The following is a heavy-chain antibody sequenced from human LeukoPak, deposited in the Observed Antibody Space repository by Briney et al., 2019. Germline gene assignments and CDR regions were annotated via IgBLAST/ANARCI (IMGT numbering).Heavy chain of an antibody. CDR2: ISGSGGST. CDR1: GFTFSSYA. V-gene: IGHV3-23*01. D-gene: IGHD6-13*01. J-gene: IGHJ4*02. Sequence: GGSLRLSCAASGFTFSSYAMSWVRQAPGKGLEWVSAISGSGGSTYYADSVKGRFTISRDNSKNTLYLQMNSLRAEDTAVYYCAKSEGSSWFPYDFDYWGQGTLVTVSS. CDR3: AKSEGSSWFPYDFDY.